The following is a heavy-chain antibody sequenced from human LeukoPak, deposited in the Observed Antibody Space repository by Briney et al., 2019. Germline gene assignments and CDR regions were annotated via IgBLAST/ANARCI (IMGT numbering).Heavy chain of an antibody. D-gene: IGHD6-19*01. CDR2: IYSGGNT. CDR3: ATTRQWLGPLDY. V-gene: IGHV3-53*01. CDR1: GFTVSSNF. J-gene: IGHJ4*02. Sequence: GGSLRLSCAASGFTVSSNFMSWVRQAPGKGLEWVSVIYSGGNTYYADSVKGRFTISRDNSKNTLYLQMNSLRVEDTAVYYCATTRQWLGPLDYWGQGTLVTVSS.